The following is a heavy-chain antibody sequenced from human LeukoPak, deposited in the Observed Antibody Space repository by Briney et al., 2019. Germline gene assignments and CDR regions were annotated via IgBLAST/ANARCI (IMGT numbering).Heavy chain of an antibody. CDR1: GYTFATSD. Sequence: ASVKVSCKASGYTFATSDINWVRQAPGQGLQWMGWMNPNSGNAVYAQKFQGRVTMTRSTSINTAYMELSSLRSEDTAVYYCARGSSRSFDIWGLGTMVTVSS. D-gene: IGHD3-10*01. CDR2: MNPNSGNA. V-gene: IGHV1-8*01. J-gene: IGHJ3*02. CDR3: ARGSSRSFDI.